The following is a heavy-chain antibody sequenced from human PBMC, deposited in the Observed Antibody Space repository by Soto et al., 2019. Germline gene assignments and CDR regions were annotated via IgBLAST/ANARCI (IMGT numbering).Heavy chain of an antibody. V-gene: IGHV3-30*14. J-gene: IGHJ6*02. CDR2: LSYDETQA. Sequence: PGGSLRLSCVASGLNFKNYDMHWVRQSPGKGLEWLGVLSYDETQAFYAESLGGRFTISRDNSKNTLYLQLNSLRTADTAIYYCVKGYCRIACATGIYYYYGMDVWGQGTTVTVSS. CDR3: VKGYCRIACATGIYYYYGMDV. CDR1: GLNFKNYD. D-gene: IGHD2-15*01.